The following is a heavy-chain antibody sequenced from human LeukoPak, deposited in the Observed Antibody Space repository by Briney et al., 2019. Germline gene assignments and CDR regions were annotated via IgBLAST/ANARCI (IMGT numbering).Heavy chain of an antibody. J-gene: IGHJ4*02. D-gene: IGHD5-24*01. V-gene: IGHV4-59*01. CDR2: IYYSGST. Sequence: SETLSLTCTVSGGSISTYHWTWIRQPPGKGLEWIGYIYYSGSTNYNPSLKSRVTISVDTSKNQVSLKLSSVTAADTAVYYCARVGRDGYNDYLDYWGQGTLVTVSS. CDR3: ARVGRDGYNDYLDY. CDR1: GGSISTYH.